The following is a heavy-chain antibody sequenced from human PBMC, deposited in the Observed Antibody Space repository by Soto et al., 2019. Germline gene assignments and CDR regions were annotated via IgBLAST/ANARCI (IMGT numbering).Heavy chain of an antibody. CDR3: ARTLSIAVAGKDFDY. CDR1: GYTFTSYY. J-gene: IGHJ4*02. CDR2: INPSGGST. D-gene: IGHD6-19*01. V-gene: IGHV1-46*01. Sequence: ASVKVSCKASGYTFTSYYMHWVRQAPGQGLEWMGIINPSGGSTSYAQKFQGRVTMTRDTSTSTVYMELSSLRSEDTAVYYCARTLSIAVAGKDFDYWGQGTLVTVSS.